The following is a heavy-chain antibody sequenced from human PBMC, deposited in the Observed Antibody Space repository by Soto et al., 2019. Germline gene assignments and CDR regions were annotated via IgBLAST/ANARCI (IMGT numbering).Heavy chain of an antibody. CDR2: ISSDGSNE. V-gene: IGHV3-30*18. CDR1: GFTFSTYD. CDR3: AKDLGDSSADDGADY. Sequence: QVQLVESGGGVVQPGRSLRLSCAASGFTFSTYDMHWVRQAPGKGLEWVAVISSDGSNEYYADSVKGRFTISRDNSKNTPYVQMNSLRAEDTAVYYCAKDLGDSSADDGADYWGQGTLVTVSS. D-gene: IGHD6-25*01. J-gene: IGHJ4*02.